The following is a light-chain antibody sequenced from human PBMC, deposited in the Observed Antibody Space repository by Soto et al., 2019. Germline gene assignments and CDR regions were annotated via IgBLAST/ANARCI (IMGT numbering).Light chain of an antibody. V-gene: IGKV3-20*01. CDR3: QQYGSSPRT. CDR2: DAS. J-gene: IGKJ5*01. CDR1: QTVSNY. Sequence: EIVLTQSPATLSFSPGDRATLSCRASQTVSNYLAWYQQKPGQAPRLLIYDASKRATGIPDRFSGSGSGTDFTLTISRLEPEDFAVYYCQQYGSSPRTFGQGTDWRL.